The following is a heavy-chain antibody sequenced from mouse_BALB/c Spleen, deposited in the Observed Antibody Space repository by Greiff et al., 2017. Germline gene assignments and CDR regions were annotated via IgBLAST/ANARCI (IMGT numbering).Heavy chain of an antibody. J-gene: IGHJ4*01. D-gene: IGHD1-2*01. V-gene: IGHV5-12-1*01. Sequence: EVMLVESGGGLVKPGGSLKLSCAASGFAFSSYDMSWVRQTPEKRLEWVAYISSGGGSTYYPDTVKGRFTISRDNAKNTLYLQMSSLKSEDTAMYYCARRSFITTATDYWGQGTSVTVSS. CDR3: ARRSFITTATDY. CDR1: GFAFSSYD. CDR2: ISSGGGST.